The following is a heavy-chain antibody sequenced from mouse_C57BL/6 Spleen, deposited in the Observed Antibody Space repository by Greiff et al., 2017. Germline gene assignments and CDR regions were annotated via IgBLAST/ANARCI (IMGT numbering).Heavy chain of an antibody. J-gene: IGHJ4*01. CDR1: GYTFTDYN. CDR3: ARRMVTTTRYAMDY. V-gene: IGHV1-22*01. CDR2: VNPNNGGT. D-gene: IGHD2-2*01. Sequence: VQLQQSGPELVKPGASVKMSCKASGYTFTDYNMHWVKQSHGKSLEWIGYVNPNNGGTSYNQKFKGKATLTVNKSSSTAYMELRSLTSEDSAVYYCARRMVTTTRYAMDYWGQGTSVTVSS.